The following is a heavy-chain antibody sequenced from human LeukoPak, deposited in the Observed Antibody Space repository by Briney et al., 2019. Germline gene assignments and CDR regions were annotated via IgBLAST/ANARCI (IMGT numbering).Heavy chain of an antibody. Sequence: SEALSLTCAVSGGSLSSNNWWSWVRQPPGKGLEWIGEISHSGRTNYNPSLKSRVTMSVDKSKDQLSLALSTVTAADTAVYYCVRGLYASDSYWGQGNLVTVSS. J-gene: IGHJ4*02. CDR1: GGSLSSNNW. CDR3: VRGLYASDSY. D-gene: IGHD2/OR15-2a*01. CDR2: ISHSGRT. V-gene: IGHV4-4*02.